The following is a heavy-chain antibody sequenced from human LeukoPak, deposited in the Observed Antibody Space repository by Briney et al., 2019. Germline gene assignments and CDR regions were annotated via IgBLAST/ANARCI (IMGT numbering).Heavy chain of an antibody. CDR1: GYTFTGYY. Sequence: ASVKVSCKASGYTFTGYYIHWVRQAPRQGLEWMGWINPNSGGTNYAQKFQGRVTMTRDTSISTAYMELSRLRSDDTAVYYCARAGNYGDYFDYWGQGTLVTVSS. J-gene: IGHJ4*02. CDR3: ARAGNYGDYFDY. V-gene: IGHV1-2*02. D-gene: IGHD4-17*01. CDR2: INPNSGGT.